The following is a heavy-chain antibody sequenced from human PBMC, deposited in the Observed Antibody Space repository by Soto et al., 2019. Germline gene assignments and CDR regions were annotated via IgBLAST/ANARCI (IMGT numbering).Heavy chain of an antibody. Sequence: GGSLRLSCAASGFTFSSYGMHWVRQAPGKGLEWVAVISYDGSNKYYADSVKGRFTISRDNSKNTLYLQMNSLRAEDTAVYYCAKDLDDYYDSSGHTRPYYYYYGMDVWGRGTTVTVSS. J-gene: IGHJ6*02. CDR2: ISYDGSNK. CDR1: GFTFSSYG. D-gene: IGHD3-22*01. V-gene: IGHV3-30*18. CDR3: AKDLDDYYDSSGHTRPYYYYYGMDV.